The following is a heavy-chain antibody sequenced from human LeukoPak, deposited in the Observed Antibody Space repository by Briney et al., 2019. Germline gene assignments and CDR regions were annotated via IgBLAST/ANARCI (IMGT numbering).Heavy chain of an antibody. V-gene: IGHV3-48*02. CDR1: GFTFSSYS. D-gene: IGHD2/OR15-2a*01. Sequence: GGSLRLSCAASGFTFSSYSMNLVRPAPGKGLEWVSYINSSSSTIYYADSVKGRFTISRDNAKNSLYLQMNSLRDEDTAVYYCAGQGPLSNYYYYGMDVWGQGTAVTVSS. CDR3: AGQGPLSNYYYYGMDV. CDR2: INSSSSTI. J-gene: IGHJ6*02.